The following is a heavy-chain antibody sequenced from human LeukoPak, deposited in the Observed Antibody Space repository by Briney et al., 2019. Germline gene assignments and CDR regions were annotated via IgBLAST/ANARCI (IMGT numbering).Heavy chain of an antibody. CDR1: GFTFSSYT. D-gene: IGHD1-26*01. CDR2: INPSGSST. V-gene: IGHV3-21*01. Sequence: GGSLRLSCAASGFTFSSYTMNWVRQAPGKGPEWVSSINPSGSSTWNADSVRGRFTISRDNGKNSVYLQMNSLRGEDTGVYYCARDSGSYDYWGQGTLVTVSS. J-gene: IGHJ4*02. CDR3: ARDSGSYDY.